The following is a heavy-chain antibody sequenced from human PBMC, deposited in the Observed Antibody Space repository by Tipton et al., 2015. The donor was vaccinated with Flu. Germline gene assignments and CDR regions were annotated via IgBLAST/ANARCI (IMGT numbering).Heavy chain of an antibody. D-gene: IGHD3-22*01. V-gene: IGHV3-33*06. J-gene: IGHJ4*02. Sequence: RSLRLSCAASGFTFSSYGMHWVRQAPGKGLEWVAVIWYDGSNKYYADSVKGRFTISRDNSKNTLYLQMNSLRAEDTAVYYCAKEEDSSGYYYLGYWGQGTLVTVSS. CDR3: AKEEDSSGYYYLGY. CDR1: GFTFSSYG. CDR2: IWYDGSNK.